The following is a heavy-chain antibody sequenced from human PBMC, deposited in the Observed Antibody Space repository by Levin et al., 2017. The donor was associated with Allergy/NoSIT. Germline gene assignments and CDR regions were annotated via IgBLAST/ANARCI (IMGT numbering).Heavy chain of an antibody. CDR1: GFTFSSYA. J-gene: IGHJ4*02. CDR2: ISYDGSNK. CDR3: ARGYDATVVNPLGGYFDY. Sequence: QAGGSLRLSCAASGFTFSSYAMHWVRQAPGKGLEWVAVISYDGSNKYYADSVKGRFTISRDNSKNTLYLQMNSLRAEDTAVYYCARGYDATVVNPLGGYFDYWGQGTLVTVSS. D-gene: IGHD4-23*01. V-gene: IGHV3-30-3*01.